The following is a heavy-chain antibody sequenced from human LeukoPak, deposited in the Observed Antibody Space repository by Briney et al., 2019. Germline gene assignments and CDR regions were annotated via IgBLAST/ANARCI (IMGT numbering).Heavy chain of an antibody. J-gene: IGHJ4*02. CDR1: GYTFTGYY. Sequence: ASVKVSCKASGYTFTGYYMHWVRQAPGQGLEWMGWINPNSGGTNYAQKFQGRVTMTRDTSISTAYMELSRLRSDDTAVYYCARDPRVCFGELSLDYWGQGTLVTVSS. V-gene: IGHV1-2*02. D-gene: IGHD3-10*01. CDR3: ARDPRVCFGELSLDY. CDR2: INPNSGGT.